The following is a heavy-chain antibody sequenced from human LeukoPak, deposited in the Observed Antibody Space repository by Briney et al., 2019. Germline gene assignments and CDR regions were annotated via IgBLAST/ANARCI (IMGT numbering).Heavy chain of an antibody. Sequence: SETLSLTCTVSGGSISSSSYYWGWIRQPPGKGLEWIGSIYYSGSTYYNPSLKSRVTISVDTSKNQFSPKLSSVTAADTAVYYCARPIAVATQGYWFDPWGQGTLVTVSS. J-gene: IGHJ5*02. V-gene: IGHV4-39*01. CDR2: IYYSGST. CDR1: GGSISSSSYY. CDR3: ARPIAVATQGYWFDP. D-gene: IGHD6-19*01.